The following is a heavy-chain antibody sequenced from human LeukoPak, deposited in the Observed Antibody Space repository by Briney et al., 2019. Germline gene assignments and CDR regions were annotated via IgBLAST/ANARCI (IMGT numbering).Heavy chain of an antibody. CDR2: INHSGST. J-gene: IGHJ6*04. CDR1: RGSFSGYY. D-gene: IGHD3-10*01. CDR3: GRPYGWGLLWFRDAFMDV. V-gene: IGHV4-34*01. Sequence: SETLSLTCAVYRGSFSGYYWSWIRQPPGKGLEWIGEINHSGSTNYNPSLKSRVTISVDTSKNQFSLKLSSVTAADTAVLYRGRPYGWGLLWFRDAFMDVWGKGTTVIVSS.